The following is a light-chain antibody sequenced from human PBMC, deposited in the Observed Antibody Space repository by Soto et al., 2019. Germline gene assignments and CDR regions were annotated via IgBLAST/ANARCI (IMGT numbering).Light chain of an antibody. CDR3: SSYTRSSTLV. J-gene: IGLJ1*01. CDR2: EVS. Sequence: QSALTQPASVSGSPGQSITISCTGTSSDVGGYNYVSWYQQHPGKAPKLMIYEVSKRPSGVSNRFAGSKSGNTASLTISGLQAEDEAGYYCSSYTRSSTLVFGTGTKVTVL. CDR1: SSDVGGYNY. V-gene: IGLV2-14*01.